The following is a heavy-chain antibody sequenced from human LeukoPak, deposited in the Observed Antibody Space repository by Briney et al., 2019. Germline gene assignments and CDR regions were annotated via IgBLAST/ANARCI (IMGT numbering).Heavy chain of an antibody. D-gene: IGHD1-26*01. Sequence: SGGSLRLSCAASGFSFSTHAMGWVRQASGKGLEWVSVISGSGDNTYQADSVKGRFIISRDNSNNTLSVQMNSLRAEDTAVYYCVKGAKYSGSSVDYFYMDVWAKGTTVTVSS. CDR2: ISGSGDNT. CDR3: VKGAKYSGSSVDYFYMDV. J-gene: IGHJ6*03. CDR1: GFSFSTHA. V-gene: IGHV3-23*01.